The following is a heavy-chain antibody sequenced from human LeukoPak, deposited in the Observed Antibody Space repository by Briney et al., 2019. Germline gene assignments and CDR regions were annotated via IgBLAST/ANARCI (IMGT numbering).Heavy chain of an antibody. D-gene: IGHD3-10*01. CDR3: ARCPPGGSGSYTLCYGMGV. Sequence: ASVKVSCKASGGTFSSYAISWVRQAPGQGLEWMGRIIPIFGIANYAQKFQGRVTITADKSTSTAYMELSSLRSEDTAVYYCARCPPGGSGSYTLCYGMGVWGQGTTVTVSS. J-gene: IGHJ6*02. V-gene: IGHV1-69*04. CDR1: GGTFSSYA. CDR2: IIPIFGIA.